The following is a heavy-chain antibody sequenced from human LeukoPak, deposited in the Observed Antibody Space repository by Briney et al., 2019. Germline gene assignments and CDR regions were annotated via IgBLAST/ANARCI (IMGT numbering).Heavy chain of an antibody. J-gene: IGHJ4*02. Sequence: SGPTLMKPTQTLTLTCAFSGFSLNTSGVNVGWIRQPPGKALEWLALIYWDNDKRYSPSLKSRLTITKDTSKNQVVLTMTNMDPVDIATYYCAHSDSDTSSSWIYFDCWGQGTLVTVSS. V-gene: IGHV2-5*02. CDR3: AHSDSDTSSSWIYFDC. D-gene: IGHD6-13*01. CDR2: IYWDNDK. CDR1: GFSLNTSGVN.